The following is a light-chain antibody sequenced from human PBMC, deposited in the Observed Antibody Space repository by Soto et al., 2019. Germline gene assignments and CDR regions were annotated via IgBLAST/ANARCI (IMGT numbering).Light chain of an antibody. CDR2: LGS. CDR1: QSLLHGNGYNY. CDR3: MQALQTPWT. Sequence: DIVMTQSPLSLPVTPGEPASISCRSSQSLLHGNGYNYLDWYLQKPGQSPQLLIYLGSSQASGVPDRFSGSGSGTDFTLKISRVEAEDVGVYYCMQALQTPWTFGQGTKLEIK. V-gene: IGKV2-28*01. J-gene: IGKJ2*02.